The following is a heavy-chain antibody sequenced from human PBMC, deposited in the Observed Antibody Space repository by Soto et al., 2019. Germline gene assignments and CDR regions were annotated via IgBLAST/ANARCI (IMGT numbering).Heavy chain of an antibody. J-gene: IGHJ4*02. CDR1: GGSISSSSNY. D-gene: IGHD3-22*01. CDR3: AMGPYYYDSSGYYNY. Sequence: SETLSLTCTVSGGSISSSSNYWGWIRQPPGKGLEWFGSIYYSGSTYYNPSLKSRVTISVDTSKNQFSLKLSSVTAADTAVYYCAMGPYYYDSSGYYNYWGQGTLVTV. V-gene: IGHV4-39*01. CDR2: IYYSGST.